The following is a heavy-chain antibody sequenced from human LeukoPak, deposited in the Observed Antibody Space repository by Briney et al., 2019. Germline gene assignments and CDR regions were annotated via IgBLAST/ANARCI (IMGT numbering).Heavy chain of an antibody. V-gene: IGHV3-74*01. CDR3: ASVVGGYYPPVEAFDI. CDR1: GFTFSSCW. CDR2: INNDGSST. D-gene: IGHD3-3*01. J-gene: IGHJ3*02. Sequence: GGSLRLSCAASGFTFSSCWMHWVRQAPGKGLVWVSRINNDGSSTSYADSVRGRFTISRDNAKNTLYLAMNSLRDEDTAVYYCASVVGGYYPPVEAFDIWGQGTVVTVSS.